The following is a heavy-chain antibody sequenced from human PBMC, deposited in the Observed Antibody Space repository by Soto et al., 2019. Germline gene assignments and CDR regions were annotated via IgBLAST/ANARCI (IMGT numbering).Heavy chain of an antibody. CDR1: GFTFGDYA. Sequence: GGSLRLSCTASGFTFGDYAMSWFRQAPGKGLEWVGFIRSKAYGGTTHYAASVKGRFTISRDDSKSIAYLQMNSLKTEDTAVYYCSTNYYDSSGYDTWFDPWGKGTLVTVSS. CDR3: STNYYDSSGYDTWFDP. V-gene: IGHV3-49*03. CDR2: IRSKAYGGTT. J-gene: IGHJ5*02. D-gene: IGHD3-22*01.